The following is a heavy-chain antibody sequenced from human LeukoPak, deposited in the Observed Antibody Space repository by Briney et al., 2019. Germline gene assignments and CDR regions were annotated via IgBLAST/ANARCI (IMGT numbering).Heavy chain of an antibody. V-gene: IGHV4-39*07. CDR1: GGSISSSSYY. CDR3: ARDPPFVSYYYYYMDV. Sequence: SETLSLTCTVSGGSISSSSYYWGWIRQPSGKGLEWIGSIYYSGSTYYNPSLKSRVTISVDTSKNQFSLKLSSVTAADTAVYYCARDPPFVSYYYYYMDVWGKGTTVTVSS. CDR2: IYYSGST. D-gene: IGHD2-15*01. J-gene: IGHJ6*03.